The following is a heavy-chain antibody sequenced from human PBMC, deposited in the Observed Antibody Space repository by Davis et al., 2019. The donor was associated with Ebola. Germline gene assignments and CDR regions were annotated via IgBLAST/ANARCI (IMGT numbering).Heavy chain of an antibody. V-gene: IGHV1-8*01. CDR3: ARDGEEQQLGD. CDR2: MNPNSGNT. D-gene: IGHD6-13*01. J-gene: IGHJ4*02. Sequence: ASVKVSCKASGYTFTGYDINWVRQATGQGLEWMGWMNPNSGNTGYAQKFQGRVTMTRDTSTSTVYMELSSLRSEDTAVYYCARDGEEQQLGDWGQGTLVTVSS. CDR1: GYTFTGYD.